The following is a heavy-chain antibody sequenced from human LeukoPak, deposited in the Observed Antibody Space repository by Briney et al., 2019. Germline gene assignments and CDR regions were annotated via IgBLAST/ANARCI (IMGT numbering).Heavy chain of an antibody. V-gene: IGHV4-61*02. CDR2: IYTSGST. CDR3: ARGHSRVLGYYYYYMDV. Sequence: PSETLSLTCTVSGGSISSGSYYWSWIRQPAGKGLEWIGRIYTSGSTNYNPSLKSRVTISVDTSKNQFSLKLSSVTAADTAVYYCARGHSRVLGYYYYYMDVWGKGTTVTVSS. J-gene: IGHJ6*03. CDR1: GGSISSGSYY. D-gene: IGHD2-8*02.